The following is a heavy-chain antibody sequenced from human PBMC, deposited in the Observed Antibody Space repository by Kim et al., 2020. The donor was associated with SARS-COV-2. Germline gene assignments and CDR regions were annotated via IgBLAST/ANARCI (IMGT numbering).Heavy chain of an antibody. CDR2: IYYSGST. Sequence: SETLSLTCTVSGGSISSYYWSWIRQPPGKGLEWIGYIYYSGSTNYNPSLKSRVTISVDTSKNQFSLKLSSVTAADTAVYYCARDHIAAAGNYYYGMDVWGQGTTVTVSS. D-gene: IGHD6-13*01. CDR1: GGSISSYY. J-gene: IGHJ6*02. V-gene: IGHV4-59*01. CDR3: ARDHIAAAGNYYYGMDV.